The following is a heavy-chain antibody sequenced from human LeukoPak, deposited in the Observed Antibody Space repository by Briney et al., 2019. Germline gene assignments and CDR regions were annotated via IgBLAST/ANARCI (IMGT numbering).Heavy chain of an antibody. V-gene: IGHV4-61*02. CDR1: GGSISSGSYS. J-gene: IGHJ4*02. CDR3: ANSIDFDYGDYYFDY. D-gene: IGHD4-17*01. Sequence: SSETLSLTCTVSGGSISSGSYSWSWIRQPAGKGLEWIGRIYTSGSTNYNPSLKSRVTISLDTSKNQFSLKLSSVTAADTAVYYCANSIDFDYGDYYFDYWGQGALVTISS. CDR2: IYTSGST.